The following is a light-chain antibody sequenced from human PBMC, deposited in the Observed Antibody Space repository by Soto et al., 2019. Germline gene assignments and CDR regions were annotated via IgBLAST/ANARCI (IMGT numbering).Light chain of an antibody. Sequence: DIQVTQSPSTLSGSVGDRVTITCRASQTISSWLAWYQQKPGKAPKLLIYKASTLKGGVPSRFSGSGSGTEFTLAISSLQPDDFATYYCQHYNSYSEAFGQGTKVDIK. J-gene: IGKJ1*01. V-gene: IGKV1-5*03. CDR2: KAS. CDR1: QTISSW. CDR3: QHYNSYSEA.